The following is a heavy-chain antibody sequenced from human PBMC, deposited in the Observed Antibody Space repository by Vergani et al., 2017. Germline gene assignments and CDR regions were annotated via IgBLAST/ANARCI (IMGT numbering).Heavy chain of an antibody. CDR1: GGSISSYY. CDR3: AREEILTGYYINAFDI. Sequence: QVQLQESGQGLVKPSETLSLTCTVSGGSISSYYWSWIRQPPGKGLEWIGYIYYSGSTNYNPSLKSRVTISVDTSKNQFSLKLSSVTAADTAVYYCAREEILTGYYINAFDIWGQGTMVTVSS. V-gene: IGHV4-59*01. CDR2: IYYSGST. D-gene: IGHD3-9*01. J-gene: IGHJ3*02.